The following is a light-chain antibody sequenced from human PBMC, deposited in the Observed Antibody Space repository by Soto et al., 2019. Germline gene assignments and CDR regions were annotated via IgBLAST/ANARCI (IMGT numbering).Light chain of an antibody. J-gene: IGLJ3*02. Sequence: QSVLTQPPSASGTPRQRVSISCSGSSTNIGRNSISWYQNLPGTAPKLLIYTNNQRPSGVPARFSGSKSGTSASLAISGLQSEDEADYYCAAWDDSLSGWVFGGGTKLTVL. CDR1: STNIGRNS. V-gene: IGLV1-44*01. CDR3: AAWDDSLSGWV. CDR2: TNN.